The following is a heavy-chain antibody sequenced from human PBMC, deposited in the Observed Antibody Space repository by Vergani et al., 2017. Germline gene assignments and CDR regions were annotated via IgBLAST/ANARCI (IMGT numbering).Heavy chain of an antibody. J-gene: IGHJ4*02. Sequence: QMQLQESGPGLVKPSETLSLSCTVSGASISTSSYAWGWIRQPPGKTLEWIGTVFYGGRTSYNPSLKSRVTLSLDTSKKQISLHLTSVTAADTAVYYCARHISVVRPSSMTAFDYWGQGTLVTVSP. D-gene: IGHD2-21*01. V-gene: IGHV4-39*01. CDR2: VFYGGRT. CDR3: ARHISVVRPSSMTAFDY. CDR1: GASISTSSYA.